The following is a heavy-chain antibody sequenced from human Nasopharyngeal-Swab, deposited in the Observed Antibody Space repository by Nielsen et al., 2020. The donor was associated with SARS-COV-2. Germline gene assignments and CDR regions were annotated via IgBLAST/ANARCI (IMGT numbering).Heavy chain of an antibody. Sequence: SLKISCVASGFTFNDYPMHWVRQAPGKGLEWVSGINWNSGISAYADSVKGRFTISRDNAKNSLYLQMNSLRVEDTALYYCAKDTRSPSMVRGPFDYWGQGTMVTVSS. D-gene: IGHD3-10*01. CDR2: INWNSGIS. CDR3: AKDTRSPSMVRGPFDY. V-gene: IGHV3-9*01. CDR1: GFTFNDYP. J-gene: IGHJ4*02.